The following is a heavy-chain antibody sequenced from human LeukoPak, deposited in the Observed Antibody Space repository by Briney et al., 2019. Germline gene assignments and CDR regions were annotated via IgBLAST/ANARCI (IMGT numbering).Heavy chain of an antibody. CDR2: TEGGGDVS. J-gene: IGHJ4*02. Sequence: GGSLRLSCAASGFIFGHYAMTWVRQVPGKGLEWVSSTEGGGDVSYYADSVRGRFTISRDNSKSMLFLQMNSLRDEDTAVYYCAKDAIPFNSSWDYFDYLGQGTLVTVSS. V-gene: IGHV3-23*01. D-gene: IGHD4-23*01. CDR1: GFIFGHYA. CDR3: AKDAIPFNSSWDYFDY.